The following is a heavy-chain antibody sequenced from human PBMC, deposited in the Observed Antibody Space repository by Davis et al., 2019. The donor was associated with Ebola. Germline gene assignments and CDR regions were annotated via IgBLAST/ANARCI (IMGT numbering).Heavy chain of an antibody. J-gene: IGHJ4*02. V-gene: IGHV4-34*01. D-gene: IGHD3-22*01. CDR1: GFTVSSNY. CDR2: INHSGST. Sequence: ESLKISCAASGFTVSSNYMSWVRQPPGKGLEWIGEINHSGSTNYNPSLKSRVTISVDTSKNQFSLKLSSVTAADTAVYYCARPKYYYDSSGYYSYWGQGTLVTVSS. CDR3: ARPKYYYDSSGYYSY.